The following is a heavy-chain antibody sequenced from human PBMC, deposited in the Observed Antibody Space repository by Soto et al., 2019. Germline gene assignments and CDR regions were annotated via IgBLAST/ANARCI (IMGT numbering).Heavy chain of an antibody. J-gene: IGHJ4*02. Sequence: GGSLRLSCAASGFTFSSYGIHWVRQAPGKGLEWVAVISYDGSNKYYADSVKGRFTISRDNSKNQFSLRLTAVTAADTAMYYCARKAYYASGRINLFDSWGQGTLDTVSS. CDR1: GFTFSSYG. CDR3: ARKAYYASGRINLFDS. D-gene: IGHD3-10*01. CDR2: ISYDGSNK. V-gene: IGHV3-30*03.